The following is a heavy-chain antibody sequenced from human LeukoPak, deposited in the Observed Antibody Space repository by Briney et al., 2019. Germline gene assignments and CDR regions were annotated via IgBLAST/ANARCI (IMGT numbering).Heavy chain of an antibody. J-gene: IGHJ5*02. CDR2: IYHSGST. V-gene: IGHV4-30-2*01. CDR3: ARGGYYSGSGGYTRYNWFDP. CDR1: GGSISSGGYS. D-gene: IGHD3-10*01. Sequence: SSQTLSLTCAVSGGSISSGGYSWSWIRQPPGKGLEWIGYIYHSGSTYYNPSLKSRVTISVDRSKNQFSLKLSSVTAADTAVYYCARGGYYSGSGGYTRYNWFDPWGQGTLVTVSS.